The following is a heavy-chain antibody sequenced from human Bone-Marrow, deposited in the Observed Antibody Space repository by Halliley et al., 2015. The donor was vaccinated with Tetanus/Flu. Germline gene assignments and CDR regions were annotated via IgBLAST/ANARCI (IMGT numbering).Heavy chain of an antibody. J-gene: IGHJ4*02. Sequence: AVSGFTFSDYTMNWVRQAPGKRLEWVAAIRGSNGVTDYADSVKGRFTISRDNSRNTLYLQISSLRAEDTAVYYCAKKPGTTWFHETTDYWGRGTLVSVSS. CDR2: IRGSNGVT. CDR1: GFTFSDYT. V-gene: IGHV3-23*01. CDR3: AKKPGTTWFHETTDY. D-gene: IGHD2-2*01.